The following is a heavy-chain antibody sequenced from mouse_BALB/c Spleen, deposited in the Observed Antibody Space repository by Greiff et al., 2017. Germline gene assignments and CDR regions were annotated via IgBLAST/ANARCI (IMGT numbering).Heavy chain of an antibody. V-gene: IGHV5-9-4*01. CDR3: ARSRGNYGAMDY. Sequence: EVMLVESGGGLVKPGGSLKLSCAASGFTFSSYAMSWVRQSPEKRLEWVAEISSGGSYTYYPDTVTGRFTISRDNAKNTLYLEMSSLRSEDTAMYYCARSRGNYGAMDYWGQGTSVTVSS. CDR1: GFTFSSYA. J-gene: IGHJ4*01. D-gene: IGHD2-1*01. CDR2: ISSGGSYT.